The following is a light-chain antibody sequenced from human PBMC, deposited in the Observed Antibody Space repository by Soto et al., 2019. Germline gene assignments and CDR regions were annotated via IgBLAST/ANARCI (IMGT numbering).Light chain of an antibody. Sequence: EVVMTQSPETLSVSPGERATLSCRASQSVDSYLVWYQQKPGQAPRLLIFGASNRATGIPARFSGSGSGTDFTLTINSLEPDDFAVYYCQQRDSWPITFGQGTRLEIK. J-gene: IGKJ5*01. CDR1: QSVDSY. V-gene: IGKV3-11*01. CDR3: QQRDSWPIT. CDR2: GAS.